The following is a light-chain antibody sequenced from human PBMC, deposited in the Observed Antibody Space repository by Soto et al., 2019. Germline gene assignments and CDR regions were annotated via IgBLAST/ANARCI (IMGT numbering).Light chain of an antibody. J-gene: IGLJ1*01. CDR2: GNT. CDR3: QSYDDSLSVHYV. CDR1: SSNIGSTYD. V-gene: IGLV1-40*01. Sequence: QPVLTQPPSVPGAPGQRVTISCTGSSSNIGSTYDVQWYQQLPGTAPKLLIHGNTDRPSGVPDRFSGSKSGTSASLAITGLQADDEADYYCQSYDDSLSVHYVFGTGTKLTVL.